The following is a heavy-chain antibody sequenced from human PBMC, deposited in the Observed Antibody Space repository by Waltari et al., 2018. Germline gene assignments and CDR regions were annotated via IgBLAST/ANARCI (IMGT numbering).Heavy chain of an antibody. CDR3: ARDRGRGLYLDT. CDR2: VHGSGRT. V-gene: IGHV4-4*02. Sequence: QLQLQESGPGLVKPSGTLSLSCAVSGDSVSSPYLWHWVRQSPQKGLEWIGQVHGSGRTNYNPSFASRVTVSLDTSENLFSLKVTSATAADTAVYYCARDRGRGLYLDTWGPGTLVTVSP. D-gene: IGHD2-15*01. J-gene: IGHJ5*02. CDR1: GDSVSSPYL.